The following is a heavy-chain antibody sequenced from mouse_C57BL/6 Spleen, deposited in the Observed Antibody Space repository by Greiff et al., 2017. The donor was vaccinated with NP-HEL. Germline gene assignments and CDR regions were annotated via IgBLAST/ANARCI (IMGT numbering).Heavy chain of an antibody. Sequence: QVHVKQSGAELAKPGASVKLSCKASGYTFTSYWMHWVKQRPGQGLEWIGYINPSSGYTKYNQKFKDKATLTADKSSSTAYMQLSSLTYEDSAVYYCARCITTVVATPYFDYWGQGTTLTVSS. V-gene: IGHV1-7*01. J-gene: IGHJ2*01. CDR1: GYTFTSYW. CDR2: INPSSGYT. D-gene: IGHD1-1*01. CDR3: ARCITTVVATPYFDY.